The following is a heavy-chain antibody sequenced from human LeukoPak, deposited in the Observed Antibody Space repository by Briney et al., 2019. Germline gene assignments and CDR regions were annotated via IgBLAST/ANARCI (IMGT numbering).Heavy chain of an antibody. Sequence: GGSLRLSCTASGLTFSNAWMSWVRQAPGEGLEWVGHIKSKTDSGTTDYAAPVKGRFTISRDDSKNTQYLEMNSLETEDTAVYYCTTYYYDRTSDLGYWGQGTLVTVSP. D-gene: IGHD3-22*01. CDR3: TTYYYDRTSDLGY. CDR2: IKSKTDSGTT. CDR1: GLTFSNAW. J-gene: IGHJ4*02. V-gene: IGHV3-15*01.